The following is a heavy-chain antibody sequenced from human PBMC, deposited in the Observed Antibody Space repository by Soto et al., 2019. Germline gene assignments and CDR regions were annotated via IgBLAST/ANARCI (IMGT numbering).Heavy chain of an antibody. CDR3: ARVRWTVAGPGHFDY. Sequence: QVQLQESGPGLVKPSETLSLTCTVSGGSISSYYWSWIRQPPGKGLEWIGYIYYSGSTNYNPSLKSRVTLSVDTSKHQFSLKLSSVPAADTAVYYCARVRWTVAGPGHFDYWGQGTLVTVSS. CDR1: GGSISSYY. J-gene: IGHJ4*02. D-gene: IGHD6-19*01. CDR2: IYYSGST. V-gene: IGHV4-59*01.